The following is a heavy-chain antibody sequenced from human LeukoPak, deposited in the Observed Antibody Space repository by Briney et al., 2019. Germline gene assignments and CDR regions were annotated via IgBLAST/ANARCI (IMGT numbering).Heavy chain of an antibody. V-gene: IGHV1-18*01. CDR2: MSPYNGNT. CDR3: ARGGCDSGYSH. J-gene: IGHJ4*02. CDR1: GYTFTSYG. Sequence: ASVKLSCKASGYTFTSYGITGVRQAPGQGLEWMGWMSPYNGNTNYGQNVQRRGTLTPDTSTTTAYMELRSLRSDDTAVYYCARGGCDSGYSHWGQGSLVTVSS. D-gene: IGHD3-9*01.